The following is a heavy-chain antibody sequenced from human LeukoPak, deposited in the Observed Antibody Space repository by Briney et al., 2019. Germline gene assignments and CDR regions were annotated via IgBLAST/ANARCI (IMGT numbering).Heavy chain of an antibody. V-gene: IGHV3-21*01. J-gene: IGHJ4*02. Sequence: GGSLRLSCSASGFSFSNYTMTWVRQAPGKGPEWVSIISGGGDTTFCTDSVKGRFTISRDNAKNSLYLQINSLRVEDTAVYYCARCVMGYSGYDLDYWGQGTLVTVSS. D-gene: IGHD5-12*01. CDR2: ISGGGDTT. CDR3: ARCVMGYSGYDLDY. CDR1: GFSFSNYT.